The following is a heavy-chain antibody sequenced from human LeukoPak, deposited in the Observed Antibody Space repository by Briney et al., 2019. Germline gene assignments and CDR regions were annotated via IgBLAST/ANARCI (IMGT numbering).Heavy chain of an antibody. CDR3: ARGHLGLNY. Sequence: GGSLRLSCAASGFTFSTYWMSWVRQAPGKGPEWVASIKQNGRDTYYMDSVKGRFTISRDNAENSLHLQMSSLRADDTAVYYCARGHLGLNYWGQGTLVTVSS. CDR1: GFTFSTYW. D-gene: IGHD3-16*01. J-gene: IGHJ4*02. CDR2: IKQNGRDT. V-gene: IGHV3-7*01.